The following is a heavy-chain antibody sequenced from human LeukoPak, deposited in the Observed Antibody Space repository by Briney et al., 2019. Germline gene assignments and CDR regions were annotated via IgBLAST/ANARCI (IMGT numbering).Heavy chain of an antibody. CDR1: GGSISSSSYY. J-gene: IGHJ4*02. Sequence: PSETLSLTCTVSGGSISSSSYYWGWIRQPPGKGLEWIGSIYYSGSTYYNPSLKSRVTISVDTSKNQFSLKLSSVTAADTAVYYCATEGSLKMVRGMGTPPPFDYWGQGTLVTVSS. D-gene: IGHD3-10*01. V-gene: IGHV4-39*07. CDR2: IYYSGST. CDR3: ATEGSLKMVRGMGTPPPFDY.